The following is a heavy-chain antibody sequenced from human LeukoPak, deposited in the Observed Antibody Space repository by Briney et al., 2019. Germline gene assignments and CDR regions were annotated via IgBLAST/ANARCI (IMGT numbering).Heavy chain of an antibody. CDR1: GYIFSDYY. D-gene: IGHD3-3*01. CDR2: INPHSGGT. CDR3: ARVVNRMTSFFLLF. V-gene: IGHV1-2*02. Sequence: RASVKVSCKASGYIFSDYYIHWVRQAPGQGPEWMGWINPHSGGTNYAQTFRGRVTMTRDTSISTTYMELNRLTSDDTAVYYCARVVNRMTSFFLLFWGQGTLVTVSS. J-gene: IGHJ4*02.